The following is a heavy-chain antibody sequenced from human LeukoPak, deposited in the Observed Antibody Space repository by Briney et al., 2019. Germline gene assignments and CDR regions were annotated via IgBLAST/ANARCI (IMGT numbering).Heavy chain of an antibody. Sequence: GGSPRLSCAGYGFTFGNYWMAWVRQAPGKGLEWVANIKEDGSEKYYLDSVEGRFTISRDNAKSSVYLQMNSLRAEDTAVYYCAGRIFDIWGQGTMVPVSS. V-gene: IGHV3-7*01. CDR1: GFTFGNYW. CDR3: AGRIFDI. CDR2: IKEDGSEK. J-gene: IGHJ3*02.